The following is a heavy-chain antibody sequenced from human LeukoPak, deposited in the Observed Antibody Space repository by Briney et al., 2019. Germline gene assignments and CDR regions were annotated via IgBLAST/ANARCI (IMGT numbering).Heavy chain of an antibody. CDR2: ISFSVNTK. J-gene: IGHJ4*02. CDR3: ARGAYSSGWAYFDH. V-gene: IGHV3-48*04. CDR1: GFTFSDYS. D-gene: IGHD6-19*01. Sequence: GGSLRLSCAASGFTFSDYSMNWVRQARGKGLEWVSYISFSVNTKYYGDSVKGRFTISRDNAKNSLYLDMDSLRAEDTAVYYCARGAYSSGWAYFDHWGQGTLVTVSS.